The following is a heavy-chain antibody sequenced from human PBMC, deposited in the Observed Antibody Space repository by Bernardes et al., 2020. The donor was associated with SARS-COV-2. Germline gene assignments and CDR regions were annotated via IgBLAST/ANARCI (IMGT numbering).Heavy chain of an antibody. J-gene: IGHJ4*02. D-gene: IGHD4-17*01. CDR3: AKEYGDYVNY. CDR2: ISGSGGSP. V-gene: IGHV3-23*01. Sequence: VCALRLSCAASGFTFRSSAMSWVRQAPGTGLAWVSAISGSGGSPYYADSVKGRFTISRDNSKNTLYLQMNSLRAEDTAVYYCAKEYGDYVNYWGQGTLVTVSS. CDR1: GFTFRSSA.